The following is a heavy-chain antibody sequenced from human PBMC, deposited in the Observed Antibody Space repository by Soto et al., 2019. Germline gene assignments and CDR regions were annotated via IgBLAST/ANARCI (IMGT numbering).Heavy chain of an antibody. CDR3: ASSSAGARPYPIPMDV. V-gene: IGHV1-2*04. CDR1: GYTFTGYY. J-gene: IGHJ6*02. D-gene: IGHD3-10*01. Sequence: GASVKVSCKASGYTFTGYYMHWVRQAPGQGLEWMGWINPNSGGTNYAQKFQGWVTMTRDTSISTAYMELSRLRSDDTAVYYCASSSAGARPYPIPMDVWGQGTTVTVSS. CDR2: INPNSGGT.